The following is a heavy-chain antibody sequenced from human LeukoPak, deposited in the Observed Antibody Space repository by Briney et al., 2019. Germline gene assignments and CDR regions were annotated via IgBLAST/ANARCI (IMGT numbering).Heavy chain of an antibody. CDR1: GGSISSYY. CDR2: IHYSGST. V-gene: IGHV4-39*07. Sequence: SETLSLTCTVSGGSISSYYWAWIRQPPGKGLEWIGSIHYSGSTYYNPSLQSRVTISIDTSKNQFSLKLRFVTAADTAVYYCARVRCSGGSCPYYYYYYYMDVWGKGTTVTVSS. J-gene: IGHJ6*03. D-gene: IGHD2-15*01. CDR3: ARVRCSGGSCPYYYYYYYMDV.